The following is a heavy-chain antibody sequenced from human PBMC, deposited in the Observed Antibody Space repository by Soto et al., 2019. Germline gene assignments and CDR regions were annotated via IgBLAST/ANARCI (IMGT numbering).Heavy chain of an antibody. V-gene: IGHV4-59*01. J-gene: IGHJ4*02. CDR3: ARALWRATYSDY. D-gene: IGHD5-12*01. CDR1: GGSISSYY. Sequence: SETLSLTCTVSGGSISSYYWSWIRQPPGKGLEWIGYIYYSGSTNYNPSLKSRVTISVDTSKNQFSLKLSSVTAADTAVYYCARALWRATYSDYWRQGTLVNVSS. CDR2: IYYSGST.